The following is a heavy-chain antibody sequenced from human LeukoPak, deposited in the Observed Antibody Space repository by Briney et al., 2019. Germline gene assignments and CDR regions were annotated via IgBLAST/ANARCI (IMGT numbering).Heavy chain of an antibody. J-gene: IGHJ4*02. D-gene: IGHD1-1*01. Sequence: GGSLRLSCAAAGFTFSSYGMSWVRQAPGKGREWVSAVSSSGGTTYYADSVKGRFTISRDNSENTLYLQINSLRVEDTAVYYCAKDTPTTGYHLDSWGQGTLVTVSS. CDR2: VSSSGGTT. CDR3: AKDTPTTGYHLDS. V-gene: IGHV3-23*01. CDR1: GFTFSSYG.